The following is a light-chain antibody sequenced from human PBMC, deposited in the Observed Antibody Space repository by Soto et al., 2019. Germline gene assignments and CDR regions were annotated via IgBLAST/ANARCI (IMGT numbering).Light chain of an antibody. CDR1: ESIRNE. CDR2: DTF. Sequence: DIQVTQSPSSLSASLGDRVTITCLRSESIRNELNWFQQRPVKAPRLLIYDTFTLQSGVPSRFSGSVSGTEFSLTISSLQAGDSAIYYCQQSFTTPWTFGQGTKVDIK. V-gene: IGKV1-39*01. J-gene: IGKJ1*01. CDR3: QQSFTTPWT.